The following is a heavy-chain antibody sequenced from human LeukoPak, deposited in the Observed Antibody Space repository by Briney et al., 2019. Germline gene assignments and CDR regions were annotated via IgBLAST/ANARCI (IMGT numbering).Heavy chain of an antibody. D-gene: IGHD6-13*01. CDR1: GGTFSSYA. V-gene: IGHV1-69*04. CDR2: IIPIFGIA. Sequence: GSSVKVSCKASGGTFSSYAISWVRQAPGQGLEWMGRIIPIFGIANYAQKFQGRVTITADKSTSTAYMELSSLRSEDTAVYYCARDLGQQLVGYWGQGTLVTVSS. J-gene: IGHJ4*02. CDR3: ARDLGQQLVGY.